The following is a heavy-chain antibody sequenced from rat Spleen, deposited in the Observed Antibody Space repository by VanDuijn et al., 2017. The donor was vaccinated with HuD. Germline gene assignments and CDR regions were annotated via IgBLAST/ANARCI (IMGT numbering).Heavy chain of an antibody. Sequence: VQLMESGGGLVQPGRSLKLSCAASGFTFSNYDMAWVRQAPTKGLEWIAAISSGGSTYYNSALKSRLSISRDTSKSQVFLKMNSLQTEDTAIYFCTRDGDSFDYWGQGVMVTVSS. CDR1: GFTFSNYD. V-gene: IGHV2S12*01. CDR3: TRDGDSFDY. J-gene: IGHJ2*01. CDR2: ISSGGST. D-gene: IGHD1-12*02.